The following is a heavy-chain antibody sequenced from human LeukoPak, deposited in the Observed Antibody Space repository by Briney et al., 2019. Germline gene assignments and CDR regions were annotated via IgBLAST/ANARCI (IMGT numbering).Heavy chain of an antibody. J-gene: IGHJ5*02. CDR2: IYHSGST. CDR3: ARDGASSLWFGELLTRFDP. Sequence: KPSETLSLTCAVSGYSISSGYYWGWIRQPPGKGLEWIGCIYHSGSTYYNPSLKSRVTISVDTSKNQFSLKLSSVTAADTAVYYCARDGASSLWFGELLTRFDPWGQGTLVTVSS. CDR1: GYSISSGYY. D-gene: IGHD3-10*01. V-gene: IGHV4-38-2*02.